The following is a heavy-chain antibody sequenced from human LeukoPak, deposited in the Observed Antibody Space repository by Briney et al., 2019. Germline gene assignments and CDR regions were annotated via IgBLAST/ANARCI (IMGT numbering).Heavy chain of an antibody. CDR3: AKDAHSSGWWGPFDY. Sequence: GGSLRLSCAASGFTVSTNYMSWVRQAPGKGLEWVSVIYSGDSTYYADSVKGRFTISRDNSKNTLYLQMNSLRAEDTAVYYCAKDAHSSGWWGPFDYWGQGTLVTVSS. CDR2: IYSGDST. CDR1: GFTVSTNY. J-gene: IGHJ4*02. V-gene: IGHV3-66*02. D-gene: IGHD6-19*01.